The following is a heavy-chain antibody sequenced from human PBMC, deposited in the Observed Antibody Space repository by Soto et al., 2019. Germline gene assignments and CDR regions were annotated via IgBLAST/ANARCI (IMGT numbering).Heavy chain of an antibody. CDR1: GGSISSYY. CDR2: IYYSGST. CDR3: ARHGSTVTTHGVFDY. Sequence: SETLSLTCTVSGGSISSYYWSWIRQPPGKGLEWIGYIYYSGSTNYNPSLKSRVTISVDTSKNQFSLKLSSVTAADTAVYYCARHGSTVTTHGVFDYWGQGSLVIVSS. V-gene: IGHV4-59*08. J-gene: IGHJ4*02. D-gene: IGHD4-17*01.